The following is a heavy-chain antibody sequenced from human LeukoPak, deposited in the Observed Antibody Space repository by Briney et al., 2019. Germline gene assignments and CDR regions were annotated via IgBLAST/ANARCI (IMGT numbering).Heavy chain of an antibody. CDR1: GYTFSDYG. CDR2: ITAFNDDT. V-gene: IGHV1-18*01. J-gene: IGHJ5*02. CDR3: ARSGYSGYDRWFDP. Sequence: GASVKVSCKASGYTFSDYGVSWVRQAPGQGLEWMGWITAFNDDTNYAQILQGRVTMTTDTSTSTAYMELRSLRSDDTAVYYCARSGYSGYDRWFDPWGQGTLVTVSS. D-gene: IGHD5-12*01.